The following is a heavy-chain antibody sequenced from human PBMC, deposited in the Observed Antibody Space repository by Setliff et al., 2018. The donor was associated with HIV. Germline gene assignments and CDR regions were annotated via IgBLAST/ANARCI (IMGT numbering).Heavy chain of an antibody. Sequence: SETLSLTCTVSGGSISGYYWSWIRQSPGKGLEWIGYIYSSGSTNFNPSLKSRVTLSIDTSKNQFSLNLTSMTAADTAVYFCVRHGYYYDYIDIWGQGTVVTVS. J-gene: IGHJ3*02. CDR1: GGSISGYY. CDR3: VRHGYYYDYIDI. CDR2: IYSSGST. V-gene: IGHV4-4*09. D-gene: IGHD3-16*01.